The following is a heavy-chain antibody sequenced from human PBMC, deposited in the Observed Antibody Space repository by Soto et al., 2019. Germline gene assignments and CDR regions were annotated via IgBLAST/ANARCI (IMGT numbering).Heavy chain of an antibody. CDR2: IYYSGTT. CDR3: VRAPEQRPSDF. V-gene: IGHV4-39*01. D-gene: IGHD6-19*01. J-gene: IGHJ4*01. Sequence: PSETLSLTCTVSGASISSPSYYWGWIRLSPGKGLEWLGSIYYSGTTHYNPSLKSRVSLSVDTSKMQFSLNLASVTAADTAVYYCVRAPEQRPSDFWGHGSLVTVSS. CDR1: GASISSPSYY.